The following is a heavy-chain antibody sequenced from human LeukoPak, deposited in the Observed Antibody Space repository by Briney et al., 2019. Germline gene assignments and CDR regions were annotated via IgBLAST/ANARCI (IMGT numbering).Heavy chain of an antibody. Sequence: ASVKVSCKASGYTFTCFYMHWVRQAPGQGLEWMGWINPNSGGTNYAQKFQGRVTMTRDTSISTAYMELSRLRSDDTAVYYCARDGGGYSGFDPDNWFDLWGQGTVVTVSS. CDR1: GYTFTCFY. CDR2: INPNSGGT. D-gene: IGHD5-12*01. CDR3: ARDGGGYSGFDPDNWFDL. J-gene: IGHJ5*02. V-gene: IGHV1-2*02.